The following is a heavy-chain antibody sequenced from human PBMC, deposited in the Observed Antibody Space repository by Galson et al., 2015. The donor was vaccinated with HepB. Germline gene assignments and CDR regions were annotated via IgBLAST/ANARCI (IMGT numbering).Heavy chain of an antibody. V-gene: IGHV1-69*13. Sequence: SVKVSCKASGGTFSSYAISWVRQAPGQGLEWMGGVIPIFGTANYAQKFQGRVTITADESTSTAHMELSSLRSEYTAVYYCARGAMVREDSNWFDPWGQGTLVTVSS. D-gene: IGHD3-10*01. CDR1: GGTFSSYA. J-gene: IGHJ5*02. CDR2: VIPIFGTA. CDR3: ARGAMVREDSNWFDP.